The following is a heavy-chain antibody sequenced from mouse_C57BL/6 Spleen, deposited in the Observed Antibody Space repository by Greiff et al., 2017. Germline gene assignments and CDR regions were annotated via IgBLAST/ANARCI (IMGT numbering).Heavy chain of an antibody. Sequence: VQLQQSGAELVRPGASVKLSCTASGFNIKDDYMHWVKQRPEQGLEWIGWIDPENGDTEYASKFQGKATITADTSSNTAYLQLSSLTSEDTAVYYCTSQGYGSISWFAYWGQGTLVTVSA. CDR2: IDPENGDT. CDR3: TSQGYGSISWFAY. J-gene: IGHJ3*01. D-gene: IGHD1-1*01. V-gene: IGHV14-4*01. CDR1: GFNIKDDY.